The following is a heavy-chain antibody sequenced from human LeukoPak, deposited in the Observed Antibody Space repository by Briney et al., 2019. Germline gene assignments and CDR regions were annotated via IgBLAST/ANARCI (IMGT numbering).Heavy chain of an antibody. CDR1: DDSINTYY. Sequence: SETLSLTCTVSDDSINTYYWSWIRQPPGKGLEWIGYIYHSGSTNYNPSLRSRVTISVDRSKSQLSLKLNSVTAADTAVYFCARVRWLHAYYSYYYMDVWGRGTTVTVSS. CDR3: ARVRWLHAYYSYYYMDV. V-gene: IGHV4-59*01. J-gene: IGHJ6*03. CDR2: IYHSGST. D-gene: IGHD3-22*01.